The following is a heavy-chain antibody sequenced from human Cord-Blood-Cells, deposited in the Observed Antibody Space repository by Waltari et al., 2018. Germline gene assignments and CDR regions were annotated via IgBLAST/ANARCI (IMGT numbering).Heavy chain of an antibody. Sequence: QVQLVQSGAEVKKPGSSVKVSCKASGGTFSSYTISWVRQAPGQGLGWMGRIIPILGIANYAQKFQGRVTITADKSTSTAYMELSSLRSEDTAVYYCARSEVQAPPGYWGQGTLVTVSS. D-gene: IGHD3-10*01. V-gene: IGHV1-69*02. J-gene: IGHJ4*02. CDR2: IIPILGIA. CDR1: GGTFSSYT. CDR3: ARSEVQAPPGY.